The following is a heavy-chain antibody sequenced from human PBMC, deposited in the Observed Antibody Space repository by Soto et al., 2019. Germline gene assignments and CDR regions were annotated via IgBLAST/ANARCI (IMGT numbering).Heavy chain of an antibody. CDR1: GVTLSDHN. CDR3: AVDTVGTGSY. CDR2: IRHKSRSHTT. V-gene: IGHV3-72*01. D-gene: IGHD5-12*01. J-gene: IGHJ4*02. Sequence: EVQVVESGGDLVQPGGSLRVSCAASGVTLSDHNVDWVRQAPGKGLEWIGRIRHKSRSHTTEYAASLKGRFTISRDDSEYSLYLQMSSLKTEDTAVYYCAVDTVGTGSYWGQGALVTVSS.